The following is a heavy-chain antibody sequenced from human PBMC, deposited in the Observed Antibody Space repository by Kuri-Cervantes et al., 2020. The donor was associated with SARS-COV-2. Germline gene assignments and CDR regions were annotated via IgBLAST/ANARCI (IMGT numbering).Heavy chain of an antibody. Sequence: ASVKVSCKASGYTFTSYGISWVRQAPGQGLEWMGWISAYNGNTNYAQKLQGRVTMTTDTSTSTAYMELRSLRSDDTAVYYRARDRGKAAYYYDSSGYFYWGQGTLVTVSS. J-gene: IGHJ4*02. CDR1: GYTFTSYG. CDR3: ARDRGKAAYYYDSSGYFY. CDR2: ISAYNGNT. V-gene: IGHV1-18*01. D-gene: IGHD3-22*01.